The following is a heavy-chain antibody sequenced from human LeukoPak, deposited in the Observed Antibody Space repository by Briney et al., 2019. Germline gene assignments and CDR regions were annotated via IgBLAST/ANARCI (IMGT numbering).Heavy chain of an antibody. J-gene: IGHJ4*02. CDR3: ARVGAWELQRVFDC. CDR1: GFTFSDYW. Sequence: PGGSLRLSCAASGFTFSDYWMTWVRQVPGKGLEWVANINRGGNEVHYVDSVKGRFTISRDNAKNSLYLQLDSLRVEDTAVYYCARVGAWELQRVFDCWGQGTLVTVSS. D-gene: IGHD1-26*01. CDR2: INRGGNEV. V-gene: IGHV3-7*01.